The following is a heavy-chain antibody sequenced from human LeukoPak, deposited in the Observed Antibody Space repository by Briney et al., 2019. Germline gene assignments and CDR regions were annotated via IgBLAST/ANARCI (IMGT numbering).Heavy chain of an antibody. CDR2: IYPGDSDT. D-gene: IGHD3-10*01. CDR3: AIRDGSGSPHFDY. V-gene: IGHV5-51*01. J-gene: IGHJ4*02. Sequence: GESLKISCKGSGYRFSSYWIGWVRQMPGKGLEWMGIIYPGDSDTRYSPSFQGLVTISADKSISTAYLQWSSLKASDTDMCFCAIRDGSGSPHFDYWGQGTLVTVSS. CDR1: GYRFSSYW.